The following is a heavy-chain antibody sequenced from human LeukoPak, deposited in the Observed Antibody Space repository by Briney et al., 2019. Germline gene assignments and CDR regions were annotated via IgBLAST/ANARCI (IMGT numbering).Heavy chain of an antibody. Sequence: SETLSLTCTVSGGSISPSYWSWIRQPPGKGLEWIGYIYYSGSTKYNPSIKSRVTISVDTSKNQFSLKLSSVTAADTAVYYCARSLRGYRFATDYWGQGTLVTVSS. V-gene: IGHV4-59*08. CDR1: GGSISPSY. CDR3: ARSLRGYRFATDY. J-gene: IGHJ4*02. D-gene: IGHD5-18*01. CDR2: IYYSGST.